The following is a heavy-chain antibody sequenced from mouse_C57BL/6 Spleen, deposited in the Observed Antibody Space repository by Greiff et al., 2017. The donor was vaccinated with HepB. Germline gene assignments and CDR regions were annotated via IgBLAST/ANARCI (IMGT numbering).Heavy chain of an antibody. CDR3: ARSGGYYDYDGSFAY. CDR1: GYTFTSYW. CDR2: INPSNGGT. D-gene: IGHD2-4*01. Sequence: VQLQQPGTELVKPGASVKLSCKASGYTFTSYWMHWVKQRPGQGLEWIGNINPSNGGTNYNEKFKSKATLTVDKSSSTAYMQLSSLTAEDSAVYYCARSGGYYDYDGSFAYWGQGTLVTVSA. V-gene: IGHV1-53*01. J-gene: IGHJ3*01.